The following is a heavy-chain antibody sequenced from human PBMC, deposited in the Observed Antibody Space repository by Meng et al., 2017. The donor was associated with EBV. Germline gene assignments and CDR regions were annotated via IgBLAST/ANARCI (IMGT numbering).Heavy chain of an antibody. CDR3: ARVGIAVAGTGDY. J-gene: IGHJ4*02. Sequence: QGQLVQSGAEVKKPGASVKVSCKASGYTLTGYYMHWVRQAPGQGLEWMGRINPNSGGTNYAQKFQGRVTMTRDTSISTAYMELSRLRSDDTAVYYCARVGIAVAGTGDYWGQGTLVTVSS. V-gene: IGHV1-2*06. CDR2: INPNSGGT. D-gene: IGHD6-19*01. CDR1: GYTLTGYY.